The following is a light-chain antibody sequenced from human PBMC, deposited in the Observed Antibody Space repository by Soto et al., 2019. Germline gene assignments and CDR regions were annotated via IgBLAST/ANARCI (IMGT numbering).Light chain of an antibody. CDR2: ENN. CDR3: GTWDNSLSLPYV. V-gene: IGLV1-51*02. J-gene: IGLJ1*01. CDR1: SSNIGNNY. Sequence: QSVLTQPPSVSAAPGQKVTISCSGSSSNIGNNYVSWYQQLPGTAPKLLIFENNKRPSGIPDRFSASKSGTSATLAITGLLTGDAADYYCGTWDNSLSLPYVFGTGTKVPVL.